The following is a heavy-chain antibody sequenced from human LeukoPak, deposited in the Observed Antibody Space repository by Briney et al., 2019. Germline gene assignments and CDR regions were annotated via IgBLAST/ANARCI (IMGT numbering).Heavy chain of an antibody. CDR1: GFTFSSYA. D-gene: IGHD4-17*01. CDR2: ISGSGGST. V-gene: IGHV3-23*01. CDR3: AKESTVTTRSSYGY. Sequence: PGGSLRLSCAASGFTFSSYAMSWARQAPGKGLEWVSAISGSGGSTYYADSVKGRFTISRDNSKNTLYLQMNSLRAEDTAVYYCAKESTVTTRSSYGYWGQGTLVTVSS. J-gene: IGHJ4*02.